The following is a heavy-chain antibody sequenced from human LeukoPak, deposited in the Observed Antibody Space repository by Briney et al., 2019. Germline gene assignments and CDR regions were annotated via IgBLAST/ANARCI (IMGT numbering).Heavy chain of an antibody. CDR2: IYYSGGT. CDR1: GGSISSYY. V-gene: IGHV4-59*08. CDR3: ARRLEYGSGSNYRYYGMDV. J-gene: IGHJ6*02. D-gene: IGHD3-10*01. Sequence: PSETLSLTCTVSGGSISSYYWSWIRQPPGEGLEWIGDIYYSGGTNYNPSLKSRVTISVDTSKNQFSLKLSSVTAADTAVYYCARRLEYGSGSNYRYYGMDVWGLGTTVTVSS.